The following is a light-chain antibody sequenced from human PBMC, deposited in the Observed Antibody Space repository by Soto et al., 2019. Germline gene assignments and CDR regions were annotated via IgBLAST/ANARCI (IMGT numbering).Light chain of an antibody. CDR2: KES. CDR3: QQYHTWLT. J-gene: IGKJ4*01. V-gene: IGKV1-5*03. CDR1: HSISGW. Sequence: DIQMTQSPSTLSASVGDRVTITCRASHSISGWLAWYQQKPGKAPNLLIYKESTLQSGVPSRFSGSGFGTEFTLTISGLQPDDFATYYRQQYHTWLTFGGGTKVDIK.